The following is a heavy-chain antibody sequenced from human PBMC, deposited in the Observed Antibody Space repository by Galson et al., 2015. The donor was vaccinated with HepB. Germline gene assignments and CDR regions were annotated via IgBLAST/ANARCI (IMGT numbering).Heavy chain of an antibody. CDR2: IGRDLNYI. V-gene: IGHV3-21*03. D-gene: IGHD3-3*01. J-gene: IGHJ4*02. CDR3: ARDASEWSRDY. CDR1: GFTFSPFG. Sequence: SLRLSCAASGFTFSPFGMTWVRQAPGKGLEWVSVIGRDLNYIHYADSVKGRFITSRDNAKNTVYLQMNSLRVEDSSVYYCARDASEWSRDYWGQGTLVTVSS.